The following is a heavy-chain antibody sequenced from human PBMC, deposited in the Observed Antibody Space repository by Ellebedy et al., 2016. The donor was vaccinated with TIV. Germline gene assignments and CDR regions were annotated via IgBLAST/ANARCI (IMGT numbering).Heavy chain of an antibody. D-gene: IGHD1-26*01. CDR2: IWYDGSNK. Sequence: GESLKISCAASGFTFSSYGMHWVRQAPGKGLEWVAVIWYDGSNKYYADSVKGRFTISRDNSKNTLYLQMNSLRAEDTAVYYCARASGPRVGNYWGQGTLVTVSS. CDR1: GFTFSSYG. V-gene: IGHV3-33*08. CDR3: ARASGPRVGNY. J-gene: IGHJ4*02.